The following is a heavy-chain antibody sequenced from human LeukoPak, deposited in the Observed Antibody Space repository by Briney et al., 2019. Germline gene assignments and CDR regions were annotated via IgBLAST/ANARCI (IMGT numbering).Heavy chain of an antibody. J-gene: IGHJ3*02. V-gene: IGHV4-61*02. D-gene: IGHD3-3*01. CDR2: IYTSGST. CDR1: GGSISSGSYY. Sequence: SQTLSLTCTVSGGSISSGSYYWSWIRQPAGKGLEWIGRIYTSGSTNYNPSLKSRVTISVDTSKNQFSLKLSSVTAVDTAVYYCARDAGWSGSDAFDIWGQGTMVTVSS. CDR3: ARDAGWSGSDAFDI.